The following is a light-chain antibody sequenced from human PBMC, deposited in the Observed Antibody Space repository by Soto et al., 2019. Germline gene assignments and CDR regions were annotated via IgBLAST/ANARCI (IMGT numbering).Light chain of an antibody. Sequence: EIVLTQSPGTLSLSPGERATRSCRASQSVSGSYVAWYQQKYGQAPRLLIYATSRRATGIPDRFSGSWSGTDLTLTISRLEPEEFAVYYCHHYGSSPWTFGQGTKVEIK. V-gene: IGKV3-20*01. CDR3: HHYGSSPWT. CDR1: QSVSGSY. CDR2: ATS. J-gene: IGKJ1*01.